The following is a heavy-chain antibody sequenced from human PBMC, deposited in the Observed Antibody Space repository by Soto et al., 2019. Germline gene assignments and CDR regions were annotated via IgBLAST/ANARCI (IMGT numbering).Heavy chain of an antibody. V-gene: IGHV3-15*07. D-gene: IGHD3-22*01. CDR1: DFHIFNAS. CDR3: TTDSYSTMTVVRLDY. Sequence: PGGSLLVYCSASDFHIFNASLNRVHPAQGKGLEWVGRIKSKTDGGTTDYAAPVKGRFAISRDDSKTMVYLQMNSLKTEDTAIYYCTTDSYSTMTVVRLDYWGHGILVTVSS. CDR2: IKSKTDGGTT. J-gene: IGHJ4*01.